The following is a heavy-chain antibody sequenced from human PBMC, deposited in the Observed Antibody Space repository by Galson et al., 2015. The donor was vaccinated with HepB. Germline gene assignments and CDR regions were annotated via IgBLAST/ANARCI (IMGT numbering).Heavy chain of an antibody. Sequence: QSGAEVTKPGESLRISCKGSGYSFTSYWISWVRQMPGKGLEWMGRIDPSDSYTNYSPSFQGHVTISADKSISTAYLQWSSLKASDTAMYYCARALGWLRLYDAFDIWGQGTMVTVSS. J-gene: IGHJ3*02. CDR2: IDPSDSYT. D-gene: IGHD5-12*01. CDR3: ARALGWLRLYDAFDI. V-gene: IGHV5-10-1*01. CDR1: GYSFTSYW.